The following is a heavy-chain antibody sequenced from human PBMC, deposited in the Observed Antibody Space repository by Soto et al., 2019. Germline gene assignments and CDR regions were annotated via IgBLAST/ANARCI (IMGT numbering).Heavy chain of an antibody. CDR2: TYYRSKWYN. Sequence: SQTLSVSCAISGDSVSSNSAALNWISQSPSRGLEWLGRTYYRSKWYNDYAVSVKSRITINPDTSKNQFSLQLNSVTPEDTAVYYCARGGIDNWNFDYFDYWGQGTLVTVSS. D-gene: IGHD1-7*01. CDR3: ARGGIDNWNFDYFDY. V-gene: IGHV6-1*01. CDR1: GDSVSSNSAA. J-gene: IGHJ4*02.